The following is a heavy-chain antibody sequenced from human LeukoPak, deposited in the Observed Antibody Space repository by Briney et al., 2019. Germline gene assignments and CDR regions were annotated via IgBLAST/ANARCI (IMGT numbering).Heavy chain of an antibody. CDR1: VGPFSGYF. CDR3: ARSYYYNLGSFPFDF. J-gene: IGHJ4*02. Sequence: SETLSLTCAFSVGPFSGYFWSWLRQSSGKGREGIGEIHNSGTTNCNPSLHSRGTISEHTSKNQFYLNLSSVTAADTAVYYCARSYYYNLGSFPFDFWGQGTLVTVSS. V-gene: IGHV4-34*01. CDR2: IHNSGTT. D-gene: IGHD3-10*01.